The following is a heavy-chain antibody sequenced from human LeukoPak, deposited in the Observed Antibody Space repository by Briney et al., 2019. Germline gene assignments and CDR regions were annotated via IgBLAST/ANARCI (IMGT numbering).Heavy chain of an antibody. V-gene: IGHV4-39*01. J-gene: IGHJ3*02. D-gene: IGHD5-24*01. Sequence: SETLSLTCTVSGGSISSSIYYWAWIRQPPGKGLEWIGSIYYSGATYYNPSLKSRVTISIDTSKNQFSLKLSSVTAADTAVYYCARHFDRDGYKSNAFDIWGQGTMVTVSS. CDR2: IYYSGAT. CDR1: GGSISSSIYY. CDR3: ARHFDRDGYKSNAFDI.